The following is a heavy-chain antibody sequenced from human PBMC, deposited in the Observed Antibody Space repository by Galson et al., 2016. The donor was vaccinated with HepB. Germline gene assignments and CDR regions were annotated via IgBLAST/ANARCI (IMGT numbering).Heavy chain of an antibody. CDR1: GYTFTTYW. D-gene: IGHD4-17*01. CDR3: ARIGDYPYVAFDI. Sequence: QSGAEVKKPGESLKISCKGSGYTFTTYWIGWVRQMPGKGLQWMGIIYPGDSDTRYSPSFQGQVTISADKSISTAYLQWSSLKASDTAMYYCARIGDYPYVAFDIWGQGTMVTVSS. J-gene: IGHJ3*02. V-gene: IGHV5-51*01. CDR2: IYPGDSDT.